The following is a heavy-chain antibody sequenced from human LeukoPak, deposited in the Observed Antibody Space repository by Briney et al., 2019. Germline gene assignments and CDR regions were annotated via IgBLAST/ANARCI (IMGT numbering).Heavy chain of an antibody. CDR3: AELGITMIGGV. Sequence: GGSLRLSCAASGVIFSSHGMNWVRQAAGKGLEWVSYISSSGSTIYYADSVKGRFTISRDNAKNSLYLQMNSLRAEDTAVYYCAELGITMIGGVWGKGTTVTISS. D-gene: IGHD3-10*02. CDR2: ISSSGSTI. V-gene: IGHV3-48*04. J-gene: IGHJ6*04. CDR1: GVIFSSHG.